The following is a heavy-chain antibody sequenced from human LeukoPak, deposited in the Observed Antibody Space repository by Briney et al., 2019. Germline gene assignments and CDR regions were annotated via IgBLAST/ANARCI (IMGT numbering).Heavy chain of an antibody. Sequence: GASVKVSCKASGYTFTSYAMHWVRQAPEQRLEWMGWINAGNGNTKYSQKFQGRVTITRDTSASTAYMELSRLRSDDTAVYYCASEGAVAGTRVGNWFDPWGQGTLVTVSS. CDR3: ASEGAVAGTRVGNWFDP. CDR2: INAGNGNT. CDR1: GYTFTSYA. J-gene: IGHJ5*02. V-gene: IGHV1-3*01. D-gene: IGHD6-19*01.